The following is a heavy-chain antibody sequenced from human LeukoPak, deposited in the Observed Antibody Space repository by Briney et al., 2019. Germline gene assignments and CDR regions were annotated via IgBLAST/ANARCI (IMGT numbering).Heavy chain of an antibody. CDR2: ITTSSDYI. V-gene: IGHV3-21*01. D-gene: IGHD1-26*01. CDR3: ASLSGNYLSDY. Sequence: GGSLTLSCAVSGFTFSSYTMNWVRQAPGKGVEWISSITTSSDYIYYADSLKGRFTISRDNAKNSLYVQMNSLRAEDTAVYYCASLSGNYLSDYWGQGTLVTVSS. J-gene: IGHJ4*02. CDR1: GFTFSSYT.